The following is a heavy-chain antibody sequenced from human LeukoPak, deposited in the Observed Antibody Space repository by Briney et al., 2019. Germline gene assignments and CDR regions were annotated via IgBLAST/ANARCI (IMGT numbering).Heavy chain of an antibody. CDR2: IYYSGST. V-gene: IGHV4-30-4*01. CDR1: GGSISSGDYY. D-gene: IGHD7-27*01. CDR3: ARANWGFNGYYFDY. J-gene: IGHJ4*02. Sequence: TSETLSLTCTVSGGSISSGDYYWSWIRQPPGKGLEWIGYIYYSGSTYYNPSLKSRVTISVDTSKNQFSLKLSSVTAADTAVYYCARANWGFNGYYFDYWGQGTLVTVSS.